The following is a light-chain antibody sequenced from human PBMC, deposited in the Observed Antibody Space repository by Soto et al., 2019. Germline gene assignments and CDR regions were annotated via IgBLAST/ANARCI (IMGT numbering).Light chain of an antibody. CDR3: QQRSNXLT. V-gene: IGKV3-11*01. J-gene: IGKJ4*01. CDR1: QSVSSY. CDR2: DAS. Sequence: EIVLTQSPATLSLSPGERATLSCRASQSVSSYLAWYQQKPGQAPRLLIYDASNRATGIPARFSGSGSGTDFTLTISSLEPEDFAVYYCQQRSNXLTFGEGPRWIS.